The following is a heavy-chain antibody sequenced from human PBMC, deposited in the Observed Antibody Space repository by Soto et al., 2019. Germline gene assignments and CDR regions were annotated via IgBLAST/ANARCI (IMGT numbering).Heavy chain of an antibody. J-gene: IGHJ4*02. Sequence: WASVKVSCKASGYTFTSYAMHWVRQAPGQRLEWMGWINAGNGNTKYSQKFQGRVTITRDTPASTAYMELSSLRSEDTAVYYCARDPSYYDSSGYQALDYWGQGTLVTVSS. V-gene: IGHV1-3*01. CDR2: INAGNGNT. D-gene: IGHD3-22*01. CDR3: ARDPSYYDSSGYQALDY. CDR1: GYTFTSYA.